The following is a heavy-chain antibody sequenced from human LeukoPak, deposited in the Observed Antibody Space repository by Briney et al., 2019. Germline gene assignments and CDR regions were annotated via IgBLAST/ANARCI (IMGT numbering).Heavy chain of an antibody. J-gene: IGHJ4*02. CDR3: ARQIIYYDSSGYQGLFDY. CDR2: IYYSGST. D-gene: IGHD3-22*01. CDR1: GGSISSSSYY. V-gene: IGHV4-39*07. Sequence: SETLSLTCTVSGGSISSSSYYWGWIRQPPGKGLEWIGSIYYSGSTYYNPSLKSRVTISVDTSKNQFSLKLSSVTAADTAVYYCARQIIYYDSSGYQGLFDYWGQGTLVTVSS.